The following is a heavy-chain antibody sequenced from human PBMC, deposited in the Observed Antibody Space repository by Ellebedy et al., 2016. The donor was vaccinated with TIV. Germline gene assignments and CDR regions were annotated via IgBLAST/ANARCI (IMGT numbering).Heavy chain of an antibody. Sequence: GESLKISCTGSGYSFTSYWVGWVRQLPGKGLAWLGLIYHGDTDTRYSPSFPGQVPISADKSINTAYLQWSSLKASDTDMYYCARNPPSIGAAGHDFWGQGTLVTVSS. CDR3: ARNPPSIGAAGHDF. CDR1: GYSFTSYW. J-gene: IGHJ4*02. CDR2: IYHGDTDT. D-gene: IGHD6-13*01. V-gene: IGHV5-51*01.